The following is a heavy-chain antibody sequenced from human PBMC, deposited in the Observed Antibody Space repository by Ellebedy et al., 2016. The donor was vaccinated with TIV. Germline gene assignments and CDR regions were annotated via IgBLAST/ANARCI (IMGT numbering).Heavy chain of an antibody. D-gene: IGHD5-12*01. V-gene: IGHV3-23*01. Sequence: GESLKISXAASGFTFSGYAMTWVRQAPGKGLEWVSGISHSGDITYYADSVKGRFTISRDNSKNTLYLQMNSLRAEDTAVYYCARRTVPYRGYDYLDYWGQGTLVTVSS. J-gene: IGHJ4*02. CDR3: ARRTVPYRGYDYLDY. CDR2: ISHSGDIT. CDR1: GFTFSGYA.